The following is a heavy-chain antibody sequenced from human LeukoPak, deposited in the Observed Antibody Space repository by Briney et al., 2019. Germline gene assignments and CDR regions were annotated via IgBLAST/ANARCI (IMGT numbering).Heavy chain of an antibody. V-gene: IGHV3-66*01. CDR3: ARDRNAAATDY. Sequence: PGGSLRLSCAVSGFTVSNNYMSWVRQAPGKGLEWVSVIYTGGSTYYADSVKGRFTVSRDNSKNTLYLQMNSLRAEDTAVYYCARDRNAAATDYWGQGTLVTVSS. J-gene: IGHJ4*02. D-gene: IGHD6-13*01. CDR1: GFTVSNNY. CDR2: IYTGGST.